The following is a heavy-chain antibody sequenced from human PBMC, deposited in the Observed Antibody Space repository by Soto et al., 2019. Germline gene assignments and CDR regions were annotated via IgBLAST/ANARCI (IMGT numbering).Heavy chain of an antibody. D-gene: IGHD5-12*01. CDR2: IYPGDSDT. V-gene: IGHV5-51*01. CDR3: ARRLRVATTPDAFDI. Sequence: PGESLTISCKGSGYSFTSYWIGWVRQMPGKGLEWMGIIYPGDSDTRYSPSFQGQVTISADKSISTAYLQWSSLKASDTAMYYCARRLRVATTPDAFDIWGQGTMVTVSS. J-gene: IGHJ3*02. CDR1: GYSFTSYW.